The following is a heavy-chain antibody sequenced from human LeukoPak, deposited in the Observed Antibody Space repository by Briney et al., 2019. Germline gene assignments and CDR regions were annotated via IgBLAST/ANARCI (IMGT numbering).Heavy chain of an antibody. Sequence: ASVKVSCKASAYTFTHYGISWVRQAPGQGLEWMGWISAYNGNTNYAQKLQGRVTMTTDTSTSTAYMELRSLRSDDTAVYYCVRDIVATIQLSYFDYWGQGTLVTVSS. V-gene: IGHV1-18*01. D-gene: IGHD5-12*01. CDR3: VRDIVATIQLSYFDY. CDR1: AYTFTHYG. J-gene: IGHJ4*02. CDR2: ISAYNGNT.